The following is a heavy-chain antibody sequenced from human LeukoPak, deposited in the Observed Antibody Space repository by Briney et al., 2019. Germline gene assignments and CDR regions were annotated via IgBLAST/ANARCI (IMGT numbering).Heavy chain of an antibody. CDR3: ARFHFTYYYDSSGYFDAFDI. J-gene: IGHJ3*02. Sequence: PSETLSLTCTVSGGSISSGSYYWSWIRQPAGKGLEWIGRIYTSGNTNYNPSLKSRVTISVDTSKNQFSLKLSSVTAADTAVYYCARFHFTYYYDSSGYFDAFDIWGQGTMVTVSS. D-gene: IGHD3-22*01. V-gene: IGHV4-61*02. CDR1: GGSISSGSYY. CDR2: IYTSGNT.